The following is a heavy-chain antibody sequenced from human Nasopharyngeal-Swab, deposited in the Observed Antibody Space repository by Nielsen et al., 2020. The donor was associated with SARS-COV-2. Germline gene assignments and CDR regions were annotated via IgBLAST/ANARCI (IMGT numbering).Heavy chain of an antibody. J-gene: IGHJ6*02. Sequence: ASVKVSCKASGYTFSNYIIHWERQAPGQRLEWMGWINAGNGNANFSQKFQGRVTISRDTSASTAYMELSSLRSEDTAVYYCARENGDTSPFFFYYYGTDVWGQGSTVTVSS. D-gene: IGHD2-21*02. CDR2: INAGNGNA. V-gene: IGHV1-3*01. CDR1: GYTFSNYI. CDR3: ARENGDTSPFFFYYYGTDV.